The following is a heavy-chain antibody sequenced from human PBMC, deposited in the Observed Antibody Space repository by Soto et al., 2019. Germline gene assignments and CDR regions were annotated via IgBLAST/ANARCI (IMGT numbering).Heavy chain of an antibody. CDR2: IDTSGSST. V-gene: IGHV3-74*01. J-gene: IGHJ4*02. CDR1: GFIFTNFW. CDR3: AKDSWYFDL. Sequence: PVGSLRLSCEASGFIFTNFWMHWVRQVPGKGLVWVSRIDTSGSSTSYADSVKGRFTISRDNAKNTVSLQMNSLRAEDTGVYYCAKDSWYFDLWSQGSLVTVS. D-gene: IGHD6-13*01.